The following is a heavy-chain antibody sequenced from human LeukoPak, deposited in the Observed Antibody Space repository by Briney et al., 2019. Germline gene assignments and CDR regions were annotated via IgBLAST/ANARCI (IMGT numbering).Heavy chain of an antibody. CDR3: ARDIRLYGAPDY. V-gene: IGHV3-21*01. CDR1: GFTFSSYS. Sequence: GGSLRLSCAASGFTFSSYSMNWVRQAPGKGLEWVSSISSSSSYIYYADSVKGRFTISRDNAKNSLYLQMNSLRAEDTAVYYCARDIRLYGAPDYWGQGTLVTVSS. D-gene: IGHD3-16*01. J-gene: IGHJ4*02. CDR2: ISSSSSYI.